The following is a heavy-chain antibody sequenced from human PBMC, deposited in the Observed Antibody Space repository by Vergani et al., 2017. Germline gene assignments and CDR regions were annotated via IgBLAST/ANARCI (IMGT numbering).Heavy chain of an antibody. CDR2: ISYDGSNK. CDR3: ARLVPRVELPDY. D-gene: IGHD1-26*01. CDR1: GFTFSSYA. Sequence: QVQLVESGGGVVQPGRSLRLSCAASGFTFSSYAMHWVRQAPGKGLEWVAVISYDGSNKYYADSVKGRFTISRDNSKNTLYLQMNSLRAEDTAVYYCARLVPRVELPDYWGQGTLVTVSS. J-gene: IGHJ4*02. V-gene: IGHV3-30*01.